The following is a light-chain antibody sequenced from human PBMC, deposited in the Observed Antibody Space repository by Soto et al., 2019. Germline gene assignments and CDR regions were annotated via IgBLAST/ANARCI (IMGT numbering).Light chain of an antibody. CDR3: CSYAGSYAYV. V-gene: IGLV2-11*01. Sequence: QSVLTQPRSVSGSPGQSVTISCTGTSSDVGGYNFVSWYQQHPGKAPKLMIYAVRKRPSGVPDRFSGSKSGNTASLTISGLQAEDEADYYCCSYAGSYAYVFGSGTKLTVL. CDR1: SSDVGGYNF. CDR2: AVR. J-gene: IGLJ1*01.